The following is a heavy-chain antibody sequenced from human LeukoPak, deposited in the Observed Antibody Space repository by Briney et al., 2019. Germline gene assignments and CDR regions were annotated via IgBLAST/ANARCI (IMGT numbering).Heavy chain of an antibody. V-gene: IGHV3-73*01. J-gene: IGHJ4*02. CDR3: TATPPNDYADY. CDR1: GFTFSASA. Sequence: GGSLRLSCAASGFTFSASAMHWVRQASGKGLEWVGRIRSKVKSYATEYAASVKGRFTISRDDSKNTAYLQMNSLKTEDTAVYYCTATPPNDYADYWGQGTLVTVSS. CDR2: IRSKVKSYAT.